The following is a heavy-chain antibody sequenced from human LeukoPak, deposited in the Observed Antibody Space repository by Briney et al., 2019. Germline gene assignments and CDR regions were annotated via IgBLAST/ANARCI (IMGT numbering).Heavy chain of an antibody. CDR2: NHHRGRT. V-gene: IGHV4-38-2*01. J-gene: IGHJ4*02. D-gene: IGHD6-19*01. CDR1: GYSISSGYY. CDR3: ARRDSSGCNDY. Sequence: PSETLSLTCAVSGYSISSGYYWGWLRPPPGQGLGWTGINHHRGRTYYDPSLKGRFTISVDTSKNHLYLKLNSLTAEDTAVYYCARRDSSGCNDYGGQGTLVSVSS.